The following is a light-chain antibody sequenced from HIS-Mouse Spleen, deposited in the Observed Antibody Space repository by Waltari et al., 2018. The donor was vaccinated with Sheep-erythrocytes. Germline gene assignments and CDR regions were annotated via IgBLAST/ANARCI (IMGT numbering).Light chain of an antibody. Sequence: AIRMTQSPSSLSASTGDRVTITCRASQGISSYLAWYQQKPGKAPKLLIYAASTLQSGVPSMFSGSGSETDFTLTISCLQSEDFATYYCQQYYSYPYTFGQGTKLEIK. V-gene: IGKV1-8*01. J-gene: IGKJ2*01. CDR3: QQYYSYPYT. CDR1: QGISSY. CDR2: AAS.